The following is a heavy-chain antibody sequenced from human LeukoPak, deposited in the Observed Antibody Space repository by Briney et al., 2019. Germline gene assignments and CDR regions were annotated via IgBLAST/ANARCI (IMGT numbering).Heavy chain of an antibody. CDR2: ISYDGSNK. D-gene: IGHD1-14*01. CDR3: AREPERAYYFDY. J-gene: IGHJ4*02. V-gene: IGHV3-30-3*01. CDR1: GFTFSSYA. Sequence: GGSLRLSCAASGFTFSSYAMSWVRQAPGKGLEWVAVISYDGSNKYYADSVKGRFTISRDNSKNTLYLQMNSLRAEDTAVYYCAREPERAYYFDYWGQGTLVTVSS.